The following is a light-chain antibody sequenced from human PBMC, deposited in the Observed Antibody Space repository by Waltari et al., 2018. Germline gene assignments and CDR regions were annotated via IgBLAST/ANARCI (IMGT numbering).Light chain of an antibody. CDR1: QAISTY. CDR2: SSS. Sequence: RASQAISTYVNLYQQTPGMAPKLLIFSSSTVHRGVSSRFSGSGSGTEFTLTISNLQPDDFATYYCQQSYSAPLAFGGGTKLDI. V-gene: IGKV1-39*01. J-gene: IGKJ4*01. CDR3: QQSYSAPLA.